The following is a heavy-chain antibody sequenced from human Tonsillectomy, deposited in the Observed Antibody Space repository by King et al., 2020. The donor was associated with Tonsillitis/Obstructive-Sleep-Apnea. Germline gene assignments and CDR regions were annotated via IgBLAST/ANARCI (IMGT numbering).Heavy chain of an antibody. CDR1: GFTFSSYS. CDR3: ARVVGSGSYYGYYYYMDV. J-gene: IGHJ6*03. D-gene: IGHD3-10*01. CDR2: ISSSSTTI. Sequence: EVQLVESGGGLVLPGGSLRLSCAASGFTFSSYSMNWVRQAPGKGLEWVSYISSSSTTIYYADFVKGRFTISRDNAKNSLYLQMNNLRDEDTALYYCARVVGSGSYYGYYYYMDVWGKGTTVTVSS. V-gene: IGHV3-48*02.